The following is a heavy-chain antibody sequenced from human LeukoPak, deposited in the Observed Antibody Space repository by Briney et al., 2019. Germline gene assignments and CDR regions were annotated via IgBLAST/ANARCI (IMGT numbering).Heavy chain of an antibody. CDR1: GGSFSGYY. CDR2: INHSGST. CDR3: ARYPILDSSGYGYSFDY. D-gene: IGHD3-22*01. J-gene: IGHJ4*02. Sequence: SETLSLTCAVYGGSFSGYYWSWIRQPPGKGMEWIGEINHSGSTNYNPSLKSRVTISVDTSKNQFSLKLSSVTAADTAVYYCARYPILDSSGYGYSFDYWGQGTLVTVSS. V-gene: IGHV4-34*01.